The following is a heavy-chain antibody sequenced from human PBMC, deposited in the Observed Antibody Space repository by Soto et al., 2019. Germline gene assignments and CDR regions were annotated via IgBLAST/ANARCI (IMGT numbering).Heavy chain of an antibody. CDR3: ARDRLASTGWPEA. CDR1: GGSISPYY. V-gene: IGHV4-59*01. J-gene: IGHJ5*02. CDR2: ISYSGNT. D-gene: IGHD3-3*02. Sequence: SETLSLTCTVSGGSISPYYWSWIRQPPGKGLEWIGYISYSGNTNYNPSLKSRVTTSVDTSKKQFSLRLNSVTAADTAVYYCARDRLASTGWPEAWGQGTLVTVSS.